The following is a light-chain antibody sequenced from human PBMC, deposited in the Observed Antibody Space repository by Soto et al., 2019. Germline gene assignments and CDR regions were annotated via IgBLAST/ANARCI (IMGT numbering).Light chain of an antibody. CDR2: NTN. CDR1: TGAVTSSQY. J-gene: IGLJ2*01. CDR3: LLFDSGPRV. Sequence: QAVVPKEPSLNVSPGGTVTLTCGSSTGAVTSSQYPYWFQQRPGQAPRTMIYNTNNKHSWTPARFSGSLLGGKAALTLSGAQPEDEDDYYCLLFDSGPRVFGGGTKLTVL. V-gene: IGLV7-46*01.